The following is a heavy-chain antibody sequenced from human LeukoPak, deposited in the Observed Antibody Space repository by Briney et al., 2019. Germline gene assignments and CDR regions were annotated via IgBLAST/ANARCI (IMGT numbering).Heavy chain of an antibody. Sequence: GGSLRLSCAASGFTFSSYAVHWVRQPPGKGLEWVAVISFDGSNKYYADSVKGRFTISRDNSKNTLYLQMNSLRAEDTAVYYCARDLYYDSSGYYYNYFDYWGQGTLVTVSS. CDR2: ISFDGSNK. CDR1: GFTFSSYA. D-gene: IGHD3-22*01. V-gene: IGHV3-30*04. J-gene: IGHJ4*02. CDR3: ARDLYYDSSGYYYNYFDY.